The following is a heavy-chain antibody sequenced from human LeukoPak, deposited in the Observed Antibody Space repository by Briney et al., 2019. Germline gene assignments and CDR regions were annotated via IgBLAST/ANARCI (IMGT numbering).Heavy chain of an antibody. Sequence: GGALRLSCAASGFTFSSYAMSWVRQAPGKGLEGVSAISGSGGSTYYADSVKGRFTISRDNSKNTLYLQMNSLSAEDTAVYYCAKDSGSGWYWGYYFDYWGQGTLVPVS. J-gene: IGHJ4*02. CDR3: AKDSGSGWYWGYYFDY. CDR2: ISGSGGST. V-gene: IGHV3-23*01. D-gene: IGHD6-19*01. CDR1: GFTFSSYA.